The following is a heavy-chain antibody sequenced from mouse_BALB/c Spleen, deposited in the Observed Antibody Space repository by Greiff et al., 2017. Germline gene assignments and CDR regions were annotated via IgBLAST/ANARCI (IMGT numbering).Heavy chain of an antibody. V-gene: IGHV14-1*02. CDR1: GFNIKDYY. CDR2: IDPENGNT. J-gene: IGHJ4*01. D-gene: IGHD3-1*01. CDR3: ARGSGYDYAMDY. Sequence: EVQLQQSGAELVRPGALVKLSCKASGFNIKDYYMHWVKQRPEQGLEWIGWIDPENGNTIYDPKFQGKASITADTSSNTAYLQLSSLTSEDTAVYYCARGSGYDYAMDYWGQGTSVTVSS.